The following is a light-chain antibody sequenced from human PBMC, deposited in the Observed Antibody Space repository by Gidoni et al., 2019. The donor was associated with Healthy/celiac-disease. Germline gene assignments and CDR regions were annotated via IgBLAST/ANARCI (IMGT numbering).Light chain of an antibody. CDR1: KLGDKY. CDR3: QAWDSSTVV. CDR2: QDS. V-gene: IGLV3-1*01. J-gene: IGLJ2*01. Sequence: SYELTQPPSVYVSPGQTASITCSGDKLGDKYACWYQQQPGQSPVLVIYQDSKRPSGIPERFSGSNSGNTATLTISGTQAMDEADYYCQAWDSSTVVFGGGTKLTVL.